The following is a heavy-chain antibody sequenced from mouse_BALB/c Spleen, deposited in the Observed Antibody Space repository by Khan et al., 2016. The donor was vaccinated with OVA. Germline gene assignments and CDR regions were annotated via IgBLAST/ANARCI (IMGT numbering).Heavy chain of an antibody. J-gene: IGHJ3*01. Sequence: EVELVESGGDLVKPGGSLKLSCAASGFIFSTYGMSWVRQTPDRRLEWVATVSTGGTYTNYLDSVKGRFTISRDNAKNTLYLQMSSLKSEDTAMFYCTRLAYYYYSEGFAYWGQGTLVTVSS. D-gene: IGHD1-1*01. CDR2: VSTGGTYT. V-gene: IGHV5-6*01. CDR3: TRLAYYYYSEGFAY. CDR1: GFIFSTYG.